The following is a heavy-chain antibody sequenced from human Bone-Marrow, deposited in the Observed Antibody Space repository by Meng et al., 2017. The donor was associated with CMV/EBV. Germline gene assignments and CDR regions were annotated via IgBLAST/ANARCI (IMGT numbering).Heavy chain of an antibody. CDR2: ISYDGSNK. V-gene: IGHV3-30-3*01. J-gene: IGHJ4*02. CDR1: GFTFSSYA. D-gene: IGHD2-2*01. Sequence: GESLKISCAASGFTFSSYAMHWVRQAPGKGLEWVAVISYDGSNKYYADSVKGRFTISRDNSKNTLYLQMNSLRTEDTAVYYCASDLVVPAARAVYWGQGTLVTVSS. CDR3: ASDLVVPAARAVY.